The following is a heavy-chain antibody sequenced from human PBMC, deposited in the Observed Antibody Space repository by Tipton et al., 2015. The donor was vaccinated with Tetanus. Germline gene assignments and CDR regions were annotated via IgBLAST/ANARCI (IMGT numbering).Heavy chain of an antibody. D-gene: IGHD4-23*01. CDR1: GGSINSYY. Sequence: TLSLTCTVSGGSINSYYWSWVRQPAGKGLEWIGRIYTSGSTNYNPSLKSRVTMSLDTSKNHFSLNLRSVTAADTAVYFCARDPGDFASGGTFDIWGQGTMVAVSS. CDR2: IYTSGST. CDR3: ARDPGDFASGGTFDI. J-gene: IGHJ3*02. V-gene: IGHV4-4*07.